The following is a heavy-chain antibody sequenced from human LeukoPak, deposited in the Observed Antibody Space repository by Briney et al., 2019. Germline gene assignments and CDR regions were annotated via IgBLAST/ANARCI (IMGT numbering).Heavy chain of an antibody. Sequence: ASVKVSCKASGYTFTSYGISWVRQAPGQGLEWMGWISAYNGNTNYAQKLQGRVTMTRNTSISTAYMELSSLRSEDTAVYYCARDPTTYYYDSSGYNAFDIWGQGTMVTVSS. CDR3: ARDPTTYYYDSSGYNAFDI. J-gene: IGHJ3*02. D-gene: IGHD3-22*01. CDR1: GYTFTSYG. V-gene: IGHV1-18*01. CDR2: ISAYNGNT.